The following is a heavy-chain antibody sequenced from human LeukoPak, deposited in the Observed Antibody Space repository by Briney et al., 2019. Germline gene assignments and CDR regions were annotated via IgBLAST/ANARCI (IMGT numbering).Heavy chain of an antibody. CDR1: GFTFSNAW. CDR2: IKSKTDGGTT. Sequence: GRSLRLSCAASGFTFSNAWMSWVRQAPGKGLEWVGRIKSKTDGGTTDYAAPVKGRFTISRDDSKNTLYLQMNSLKTEDTAVYYCTTEFSDPSAFDIWGQGTMVTVSS. J-gene: IGHJ3*02. CDR3: TTEFSDPSAFDI. D-gene: IGHD3-3*01. V-gene: IGHV3-15*01.